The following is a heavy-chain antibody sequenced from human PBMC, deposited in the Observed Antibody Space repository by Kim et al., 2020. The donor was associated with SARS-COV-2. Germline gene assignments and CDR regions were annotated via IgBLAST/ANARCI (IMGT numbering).Heavy chain of an antibody. D-gene: IGHD3-22*01. V-gene: IGHV3-21*01. CDR3: AGDYYDSSGYYYDDAFDI. Sequence: GGSLRLSCAASGFTFSSYSMNWVRQAPGKGLEWVSSISSSSSYIYYADSVKGRFTISRDNAKNSLYLQMNSLRAEDTAVYYCAGDYYDSSGYYYDDAFDIWGQGTMVTVSS. J-gene: IGHJ3*02. CDR1: GFTFSSYS. CDR2: ISSSSSYI.